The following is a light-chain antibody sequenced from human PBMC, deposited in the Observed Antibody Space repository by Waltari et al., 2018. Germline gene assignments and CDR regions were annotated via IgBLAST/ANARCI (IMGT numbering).Light chain of an antibody. Sequence: DIQMTQSPSTLSASVGDRVTITCRASQSLGSWLAWYQQKPGKDPTLLFYEATSLESGVPSRFSASGSGTEVTLTISSLQPDDFATYYCQRYNSYPITFGPGTKVDI. V-gene: IGKV1-5*03. J-gene: IGKJ3*01. CDR2: EAT. CDR3: QRYNSYPIT. CDR1: QSLGSW.